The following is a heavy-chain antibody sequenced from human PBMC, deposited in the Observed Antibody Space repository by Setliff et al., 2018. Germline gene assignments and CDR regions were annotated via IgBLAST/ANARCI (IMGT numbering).Heavy chain of an antibody. V-gene: IGHV3-15*01. CDR2: IKSKTDGGTT. CDR3: TTESEWELPGFDY. Sequence: GSLRLSCAASGFTFSNAWMSWVRQAPGKGLEWVGRIKSKTDGGTTDYAAPVKGRFTISRDDSKNTLYLQMNSLKTEDTAVYYCTTESEWELPGFDYWGQGTLVTVSS. J-gene: IGHJ4*02. CDR1: GFTFSNAW. D-gene: IGHD1-26*01.